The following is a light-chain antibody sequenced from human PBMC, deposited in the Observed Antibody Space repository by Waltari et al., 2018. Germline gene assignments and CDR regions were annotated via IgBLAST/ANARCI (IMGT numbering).Light chain of an antibody. CDR3: TSFTTVDTWV. J-gene: IGLJ3*02. V-gene: IGLV2-14*01. Sequence: SALTQPASVSGPPGSSITIPCTGITNDFASWFQQHAGKAPKLMIYQVSFRPSGVSNRFSGSKSGNTASLTISGLQTEDEADYYCTSFTTVDTWVFGGGTKLTVL. CDR1: TNDFA. CDR2: QVS.